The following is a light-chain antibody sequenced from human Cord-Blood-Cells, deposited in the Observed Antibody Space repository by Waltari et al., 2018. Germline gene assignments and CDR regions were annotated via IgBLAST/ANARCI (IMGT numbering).Light chain of an antibody. CDR2: AAS. CDR1: QSISSY. Sequence: DIQMTQSPSSLSASVGDRVTITCRASQSISSYLNWYQQKPGKAPKNLIYAASSLQSGVPSRFSGSGSGTDFTLTINSLQPEDFATYYCQQSYSTTWTFGQGTKVEIK. V-gene: IGKV1-39*01. J-gene: IGKJ1*01. CDR3: QQSYSTTWT.